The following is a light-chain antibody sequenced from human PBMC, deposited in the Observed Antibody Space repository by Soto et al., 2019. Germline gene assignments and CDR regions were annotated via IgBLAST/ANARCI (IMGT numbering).Light chain of an antibody. CDR1: SSDVDDYRY. V-gene: IGLV2-11*01. CDR2: DGT. Sequence: QSALAQPRSVSGSPGQLLTISCTGTSSDVDDYRYVSWYQQYPGKAPKLVIYDGTKRPSGVPDRFSGSNSGNTASLTISGLQAEDEADYHCCSYVTTPEIFGTGTKFTVL. J-gene: IGLJ1*01. CDR3: CSYVTTPEI.